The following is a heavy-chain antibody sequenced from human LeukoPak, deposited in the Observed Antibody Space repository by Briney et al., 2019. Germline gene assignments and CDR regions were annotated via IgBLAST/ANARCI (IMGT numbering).Heavy chain of an antibody. CDR2: INHSGST. CDR3: ARGRPSRYCSGGSCYGFGAFDY. CDR1: GGSISSYY. J-gene: IGHJ4*02. Sequence: PSETLSLTCTVSGGSISSYYWSWIRQPPGKGLEWIGEINHSGSTNYNPSLKSRVTISVDTSKNQFSLKLSSVTAADTAVYYCARGRPSRYCSGGSCYGFGAFDYWGQGTLVTVSS. V-gene: IGHV4-34*01. D-gene: IGHD2-15*01.